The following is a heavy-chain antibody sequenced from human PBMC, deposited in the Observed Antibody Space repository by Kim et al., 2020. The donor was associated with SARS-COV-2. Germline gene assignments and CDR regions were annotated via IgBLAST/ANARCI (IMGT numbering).Heavy chain of an antibody. J-gene: IGHJ4*02. V-gene: IGHV3-30*04. CDR2: ISYDGSNK. D-gene: IGHD3-10*01. Sequence: GGSLRLSCAASGFTFSSYAMHWVRQAPGKGLEWVAVISYDGSNKYYADSVKGRFTISRDNSKNTLYLQMNSLRAEDTAVYYCARDLQKGYGSGMLDYWGQGTLVTVSS. CDR1: GFTFSSYA. CDR3: ARDLQKGYGSGMLDY.